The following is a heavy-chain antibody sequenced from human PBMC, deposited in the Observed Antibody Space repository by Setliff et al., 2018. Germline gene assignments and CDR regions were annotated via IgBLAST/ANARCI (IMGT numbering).Heavy chain of an antibody. J-gene: IGHJ4*02. CDR2: IKQDGSEK. CDR3: ARDAYGYGGNGDLDY. CDR1: GFTFSTYW. Sequence: GWSLRLSCAASGFTFSTYWMSWVRQAPGKGLEWVANIKQDGSEKYYVDSVKGRFTISRDNAKNSLYLQMNSLRAEDTAAYYCARDAYGYGGNGDLDYWGQGTLVTVSS. V-gene: IGHV3-7*01. D-gene: IGHD4-17*01.